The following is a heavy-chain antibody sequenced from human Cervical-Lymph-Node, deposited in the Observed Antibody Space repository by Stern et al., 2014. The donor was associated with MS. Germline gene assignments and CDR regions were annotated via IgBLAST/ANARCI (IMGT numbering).Heavy chain of an antibody. Sequence: QVQLVQSGAEVKKPGSSVKVSCKASGDTFNSYSINWVRQAPGQRLEWMGRIIPVLGRPKYGQKFQGRVTISADKSTSTVNREVSSLRSEDTAVYYCARDDPDRTANYYAMDVWGQGTTVIVSS. CDR2: IIPVLGRP. J-gene: IGHJ6*02. D-gene: IGHD1-14*01. CDR1: GDTFNSYS. V-gene: IGHV1-69*09. CDR3: ARDDPDRTANYYAMDV.